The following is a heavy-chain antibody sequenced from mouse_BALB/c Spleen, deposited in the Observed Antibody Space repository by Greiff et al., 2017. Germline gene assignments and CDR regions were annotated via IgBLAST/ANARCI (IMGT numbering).Heavy chain of an antibody. CDR2: ISYSGST. D-gene: IGHD1-1*01. V-gene: IGHV3-8*02. Sequence: DVQLQESGPSLVKPSQTLSLTCSVTGDSITSGYWNWIRKFPGNKLEYMGYISYSGSTYYNPSLKSRISITRDTSKNQYYLQLNSVTTEDTATYYCARSYYGSRSYWYFDVWGAGTTVTVSS. CDR3: ARSYYGSRSYWYFDV. CDR1: GDSITSGY. J-gene: IGHJ1*01.